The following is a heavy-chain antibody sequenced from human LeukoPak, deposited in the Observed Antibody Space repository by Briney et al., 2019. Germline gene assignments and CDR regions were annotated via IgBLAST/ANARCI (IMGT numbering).Heavy chain of an antibody. CDR3: TRADGDYDHRFFDY. Sequence: GGSLRLSCTASGFNFGDYGLSWVRQAPGKGLEWIGFIRRRANDGTTEYAASVKGRFTISRDDSKPIAYLQMHGLQTEDTALYYCTRADGDYDHRFFDYWGQGTQVIVSS. V-gene: IGHV3-49*04. J-gene: IGHJ4*02. D-gene: IGHD4-17*01. CDR2: IRRRANDGTT. CDR1: GFNFGDYG.